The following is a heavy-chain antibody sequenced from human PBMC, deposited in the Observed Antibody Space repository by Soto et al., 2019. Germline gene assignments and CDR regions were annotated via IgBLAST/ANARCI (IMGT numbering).Heavy chain of an antibody. CDR2: ISGSGGST. CDR1: GFTFSSYA. V-gene: IGHV3-23*01. J-gene: IGHJ4*02. CDR3: AKDEGTYSSGWYRQGQFDY. D-gene: IGHD6-19*01. Sequence: GSLRLSCAASGFTFSSYAMSWVRQAPGKGLEWVSAISGSGGSTYYADSVKGRFTISRDNSKNTLYLQMNSLRAEDTAVYYCAKDEGTYSSGWYRQGQFDYWGQGTLVTVYS.